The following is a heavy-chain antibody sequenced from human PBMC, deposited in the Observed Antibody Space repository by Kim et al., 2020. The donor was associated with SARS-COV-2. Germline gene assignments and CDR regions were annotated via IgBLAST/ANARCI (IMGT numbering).Heavy chain of an antibody. D-gene: IGHD4-4*01. CDR3: ARGLISNRNFDY. V-gene: IGHV4-34*01. J-gene: IGHJ4*02. CDR2: INHSGST. Sequence: SETLSLTCAVYGGSFSGYYWSWIRQPPGKGLEWIGEINHSGSTNYNPSLKSRVTISVDTSKNQFSLKLSSVTAADTAVYYCARGLISNRNFDYWGQGTLVTVSS. CDR1: GGSFSGYY.